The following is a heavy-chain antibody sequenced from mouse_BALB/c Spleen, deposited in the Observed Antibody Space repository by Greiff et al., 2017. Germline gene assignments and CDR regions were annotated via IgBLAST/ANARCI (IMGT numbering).Heavy chain of an antibody. V-gene: IGHV1S137*01. Sequence: LQQSGAELVRPGVSVKISCKGSGYTFTDYAMHWVKQSHAKSLEWIGVISTYYGDASYNQKFKGKATMTVDKSSSTAYMELARLTSEDSAIYYCARSYYYGSSWYAMDYWGQGTSVTVSS. CDR1: GYTFTDYA. CDR3: ARSYYYGSSWYAMDY. D-gene: IGHD1-1*01. CDR2: ISTYYGDA. J-gene: IGHJ4*01.